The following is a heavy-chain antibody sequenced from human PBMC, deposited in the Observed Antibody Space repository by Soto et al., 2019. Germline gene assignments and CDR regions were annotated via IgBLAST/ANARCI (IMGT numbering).Heavy chain of an antibody. J-gene: IGHJ4*02. CDR1: GGSLDSLT. CDR3: VGQIRDPRDS. V-gene: IGHV1-69*02. Sequence: QVQLVQSGAEMREPGSSVRVSCKASGGSLDSLTISWLRQAPEQGLEWMGRIIPVVSMASSAEKFQDRIKIDADKSTNTIYMEVTNLGSDDTAMYYCVGQIRDPRDSWGQGTPIIFSS. CDR2: IIPVVSMA.